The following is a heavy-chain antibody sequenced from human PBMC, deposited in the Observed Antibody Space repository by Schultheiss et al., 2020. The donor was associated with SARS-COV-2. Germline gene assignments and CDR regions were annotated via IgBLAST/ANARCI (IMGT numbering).Heavy chain of an antibody. CDR2: IFYSGST. Sequence: SETLSLTCTVSGGSMSSYYWSWIRQPPGKGLEWIGNIFYSGSTNYNPSLKSRVTISADTSKNQFSLKLRSVTATDTAVYYCASTSDIVVAVATTWGQGTLVTVSS. J-gene: IGHJ1*01. D-gene: IGHD2-15*01. CDR1: GGSMSSYY. CDR3: ASTSDIVVAVATT. V-gene: IGHV4-59*08.